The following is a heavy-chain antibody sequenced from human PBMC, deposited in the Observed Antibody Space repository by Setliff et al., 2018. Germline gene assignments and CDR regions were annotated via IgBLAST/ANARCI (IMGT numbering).Heavy chain of an antibody. V-gene: IGHV4-30-4*08. CDR1: GGSISSGDYY. Sequence: PSETLSLTCTVSGGSISSGDYYWSWIRQPPGKGLEWIGYIYYSGSTYYNPSLKSRVTISVDTSKNQFSLKVTSVTAADTAVYYCAAGLGYSGYDATKGSGWYFDYWGQGTLVTVSS. CDR3: AAGLGYSGYDATKGSGWYFDY. J-gene: IGHJ4*02. D-gene: IGHD5-12*01. CDR2: IYYSGST.